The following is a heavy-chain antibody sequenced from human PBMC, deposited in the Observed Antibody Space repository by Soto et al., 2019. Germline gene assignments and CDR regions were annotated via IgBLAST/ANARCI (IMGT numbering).Heavy chain of an antibody. D-gene: IGHD3-10*01. CDR3: ARVRGGDTHVFDF. V-gene: IGHV4-39*01. CDR2: RYPTGST. CDR1: GDSITRSGFY. J-gene: IGHJ4*02. Sequence: QLHLHESGPGLVKPSETLSLSCSVSGDSITRSGFYWAWIRRPPGKELEWIGSRYPTGSTYYKPSLESRLTMSVDTSKSQFSLRLTSMTAADAGVYFCARVRGGDTHVFDFWGQGARVTVSS.